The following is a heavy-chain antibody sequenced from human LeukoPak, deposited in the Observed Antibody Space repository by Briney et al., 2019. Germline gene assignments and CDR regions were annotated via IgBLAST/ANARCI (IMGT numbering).Heavy chain of an antibody. CDR2: IKQDGSEK. CDR3: ARGRYCSSTSCYPPHAFDI. CDR1: GFTFSSYW. Sequence: GGSLRLSCAASGFTFSSYWMSWVRQAPGKGLEWVANIKQDGSEKYYVDSVKGRFTISRDNAKNSLYLQMNSLRAEDTAVYYCARGRYCSSTSCYPPHAFDIWGQRTMVTVSS. V-gene: IGHV3-7*01. J-gene: IGHJ3*02. D-gene: IGHD2-2*01.